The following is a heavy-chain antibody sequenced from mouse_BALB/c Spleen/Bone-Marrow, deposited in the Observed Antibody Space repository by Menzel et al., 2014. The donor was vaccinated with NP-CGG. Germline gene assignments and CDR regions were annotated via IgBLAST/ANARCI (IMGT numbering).Heavy chain of an antibody. J-gene: IGHJ4*01. V-gene: IGHV1-5*01. CDR1: GYTFTSYW. Sequence: EVKLQESGTVLARPGASVRMSCKASGYTFTSYWMHWVKRRPGQGLEWIGAIYPGNSDTSYNQKFKGKAKLTAVTSTSPAYMDLSSLTNEDSAVYYCTRGITTVVATRAMDYWGQGTSVTVSS. CDR2: IYPGNSDT. D-gene: IGHD1-1*01. CDR3: TRGITTVVATRAMDY.